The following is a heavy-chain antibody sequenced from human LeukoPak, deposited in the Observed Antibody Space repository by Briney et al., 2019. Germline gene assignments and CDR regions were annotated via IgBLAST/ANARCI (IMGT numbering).Heavy chain of an antibody. D-gene: IGHD6-19*01. Sequence: GASVRVSYKASVYTFTIYYMHWVRQAPGQGLEWMGWINPNSGGTNYAQKFQGRVTMTRDTSISTAYMELSRLRSDDTAVYYCARGLAVAGPGPDYWGQGTLVTVSS. V-gene: IGHV1-2*02. CDR1: VYTFTIYY. CDR2: INPNSGGT. J-gene: IGHJ4*02. CDR3: ARGLAVAGPGPDY.